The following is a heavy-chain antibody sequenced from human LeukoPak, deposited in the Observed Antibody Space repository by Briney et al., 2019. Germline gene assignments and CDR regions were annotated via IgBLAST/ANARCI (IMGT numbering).Heavy chain of an antibody. J-gene: IGHJ5*02. CDR1: GGSFSGYY. V-gene: IGHV4-34*01. CDR2: INHSGST. CDR3: ARGFRYSSSWYVPYNWFDP. D-gene: IGHD6-13*01. Sequence: PSETLSLTCAVYGGSFSGYYWSWIRQPPGKGLEWIGEINHSGSTNYNPSLKSRVTISVDTSKNQSSLKLSSVTAADTAVYYCARGFRYSSSWYVPYNWFDPWGQGTLVTVSS.